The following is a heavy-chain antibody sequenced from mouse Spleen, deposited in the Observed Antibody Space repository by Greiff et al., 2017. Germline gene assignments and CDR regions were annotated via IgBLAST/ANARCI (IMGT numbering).Heavy chain of an antibody. D-gene: IGHD1-1*01. J-gene: IGHJ4*01. CDR3: ARNYEDYAMDY. CDR2: ISSGGGNT. V-gene: IGHV5-9*04. Sequence: EVKVVESGGGLVKLGGSLKLSCAASGFTFSSYAMSWVRQTPEKRLEWVATISSGGGNTYYPDSVKGRFTISRDNAKNTLYLQMSSLKSEDTAMYYCARNYEDYAMDYWGQGTSVTVSS. CDR1: GFTFSSYA.